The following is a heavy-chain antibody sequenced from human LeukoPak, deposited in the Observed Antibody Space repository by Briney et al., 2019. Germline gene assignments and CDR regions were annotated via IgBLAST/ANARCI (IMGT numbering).Heavy chain of an antibody. V-gene: IGHV3-11*04. CDR3: AKLAKYFYGSETYYFFEH. Sequence: GGSLRLSCAASGFTFSDYYMSWIRQAPGKGLEWVSYISSSGSTIYYADSVKGRFTISRDNAKNSLYLQMNTLRVEDTAVYYCAKLAKYFYGSETYYFFEHWGQGTPATASS. D-gene: IGHD3-10*01. CDR1: GFTFSDYY. CDR2: ISSSGSTI. J-gene: IGHJ4*02.